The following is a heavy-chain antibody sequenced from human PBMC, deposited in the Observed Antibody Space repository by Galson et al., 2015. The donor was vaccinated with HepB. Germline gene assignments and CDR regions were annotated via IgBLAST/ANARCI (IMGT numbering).Heavy chain of an antibody. J-gene: IGHJ5*02. V-gene: IGHV4-39*02. D-gene: IGHD3-22*01. CDR3: AGRRGVVSSGSNWFDP. Sequence: SETLSHTCNVAGGSISTTSYCWGWIRHPPGKGLDRIGNMYYSGRTYYNPYHKSRVTLSVDTSKNHFSLTLSSVTAADTAIYYCAGRRGVVSSGSNWFDPWGQGILVTVSS. CDR1: GGSISTTSYC. CDR2: MYYSGRT.